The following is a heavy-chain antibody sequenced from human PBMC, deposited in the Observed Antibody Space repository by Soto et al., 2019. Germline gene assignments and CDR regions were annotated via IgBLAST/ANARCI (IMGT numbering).Heavy chain of an antibody. CDR1: GFSLTTTGAG. CDR2: IYWDDAE. D-gene: IGHD5-18*01. Sequence: SGPTLVNPTQTLTLTCTVSGFSLTTTGAGVGWVRQPPRKALEWLALIYWDDAERYSPSLKNRLTIAKDTSKNQVVLTMTNMDPVDTATYYCVHNTASSPEFDCWGLGTLVTVSS. J-gene: IGHJ4*02. CDR3: VHNTASSPEFDC. V-gene: IGHV2-5*02.